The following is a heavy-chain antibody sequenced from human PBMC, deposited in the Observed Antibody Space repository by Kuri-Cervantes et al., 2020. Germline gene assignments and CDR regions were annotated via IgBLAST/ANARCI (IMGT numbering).Heavy chain of an antibody. J-gene: IGHJ4*02. CDR3: AADSSEVASLDY. CDR2: SNAGNGNT. V-gene: IGHV1-3*02. D-gene: IGHD5-24*01. Sequence: ASVKVSCKASGYTFTSYAMHWVRQAPGQRLEWMGWSNAGNGNTKYSQEFQGRVTITRDMSTSIVYMELSSLRSEDTAVYYCAADSSEVASLDYWGQGTRVTVSS. CDR1: GYTFTSYA.